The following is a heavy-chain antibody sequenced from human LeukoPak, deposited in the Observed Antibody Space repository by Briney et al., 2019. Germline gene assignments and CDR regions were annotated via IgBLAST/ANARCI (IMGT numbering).Heavy chain of an antibody. V-gene: IGHV1-8*01. CDR2: MNPNSGNT. CDR1: GYTFTSYD. J-gene: IGHJ4*02. Sequence: ASVTVSCKASGYTFTSYDINWVRQAPGQGLEWMGWMNPNSGNTGYAQKFQGRVTMTRNTSISTAYMELSSLRSEDTAVYYCARGRGLGRTIFGVVIIRGGNFDYWGQGTLVTVSS. CDR3: ARGRGLGRTIFGVVIIRGGNFDY. D-gene: IGHD3-3*01.